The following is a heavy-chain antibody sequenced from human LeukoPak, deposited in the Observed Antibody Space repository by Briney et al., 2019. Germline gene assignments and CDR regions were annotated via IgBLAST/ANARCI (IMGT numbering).Heavy chain of an antibody. J-gene: IGHJ3*02. CDR3: ARKMKTGDRVGTFDI. CDR2: IGTDGSYI. D-gene: IGHD1-1*01. CDR1: GFTFSSYS. V-gene: IGHV3-21*01. Sequence: GGSLRLSCAASGFTFSSYSMNWVHQAPMKGLEWVSSIGTDGSYIYYADSVQGRFTISRDNAKNSLYLQMNSLTAEDTAVYYCARKMKTGDRVGTFDIWGQGTMVTVSS.